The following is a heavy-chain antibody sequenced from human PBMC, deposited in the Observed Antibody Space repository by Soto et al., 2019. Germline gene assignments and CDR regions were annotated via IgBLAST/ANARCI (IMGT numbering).Heavy chain of an antibody. Sequence: EVQLLESGGGLVQPGGSLRLSCAASGFTFSSYAMSWVRQAPGKGLEWVPAISGSGGSTYYGDSVKGPFTIYRDNTKNTLYQQKISLRAEDTAVYYCARGSMDSVGVRGAMPSFDYWGQGTLVTVSS. CDR1: GFTFSSYA. CDR2: ISGSGGST. D-gene: IGHD2-2*03. J-gene: IGHJ4*02. V-gene: IGHV3-23*01. CDR3: ARGSMDSVGVRGAMPSFDY.